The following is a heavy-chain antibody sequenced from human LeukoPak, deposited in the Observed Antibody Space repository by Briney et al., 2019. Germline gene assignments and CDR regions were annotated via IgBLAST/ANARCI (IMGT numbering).Heavy chain of an antibody. J-gene: IGHJ5*02. Sequence: SETLSLTCAVYGGSFSGYYWSWIRHPPGKGLEWMGEINHSGSTNYNPSLKSRVTISVDTSKNQFSLKLSSVTAADTAVYYCARVPRYYGSGSYYSRHWFDPWGQGTLVTVSS. CDR3: ARVPRYYGSGSYYSRHWFDP. D-gene: IGHD3-10*01. V-gene: IGHV4-34*01. CDR2: INHSGST. CDR1: GGSFSGYY.